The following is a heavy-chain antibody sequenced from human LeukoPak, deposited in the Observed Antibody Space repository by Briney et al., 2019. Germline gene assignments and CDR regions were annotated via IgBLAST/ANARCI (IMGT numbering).Heavy chain of an antibody. CDR1: GGSISSGSYY. CDR3: AGFSYYYYGMDV. D-gene: IGHD5-18*01. V-gene: IGHV4-61*02. CDR2: SYTSGST. J-gene: IGHJ6*02. Sequence: PSETLSLTCTVSGGSISSGSYYWSWIRQPAGKGLEWIGRSYTSGSTNYNPSRKSRVTISVDTSKNQFSLKLSSVTAADTAVYYCAGFSYYYYGMDVWGQGTTVTVSS.